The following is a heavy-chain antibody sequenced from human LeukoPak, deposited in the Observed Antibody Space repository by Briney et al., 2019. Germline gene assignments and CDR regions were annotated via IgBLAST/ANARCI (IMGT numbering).Heavy chain of an antibody. D-gene: IGHD3-22*01. Sequence: SETLPLTCTVSGGSISSYYWSWVRQPPGKGLEWIGNIYYSGSTNYNPSLKSRVTISVDTSKNQFSLKLSSVTAADTAVYYCTRGSIAYYYMDVWGKGTTVTISS. V-gene: IGHV4-59*01. CDR2: IYYSGST. J-gene: IGHJ6*03. CDR1: GGSISSYY. CDR3: TRGSIAYYYMDV.